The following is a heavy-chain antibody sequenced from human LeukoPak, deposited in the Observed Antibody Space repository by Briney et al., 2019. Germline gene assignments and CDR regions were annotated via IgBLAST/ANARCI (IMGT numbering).Heavy chain of an antibody. CDR2: FTGGAGNI. D-gene: IGHD1/OR15-1a*01. Sequence: GGSLRLSCAASGFTFTSQALSWVRQAPGKGLEWVSSFTGGAGNIHYADSVKGRFTLSRGTSKETMYLQMNSLRADDTAIYYCAAGGGNTFNPWGQGTLVTVSS. J-gene: IGHJ5*02. CDR3: AAGGGNTFNP. V-gene: IGHV3-23*01. CDR1: GFTFTSQA.